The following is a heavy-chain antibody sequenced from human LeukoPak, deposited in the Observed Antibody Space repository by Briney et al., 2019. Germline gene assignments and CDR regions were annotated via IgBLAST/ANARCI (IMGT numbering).Heavy chain of an antibody. J-gene: IGHJ4*02. Sequence: GGSQRLSCAASGFTFSGSAMHWVRQASGKGQEWVGRIRSKANSYATAYAASVKGRFTISRDDSKNTAYLQMNSLKTEDTAVYYCTRHGNYYDSSGIDYWGQGTPVTVSS. CDR3: TRHGNYYDSSGIDY. V-gene: IGHV3-73*01. CDR1: GFTFSGSA. CDR2: IRSKANSYAT. D-gene: IGHD3-22*01.